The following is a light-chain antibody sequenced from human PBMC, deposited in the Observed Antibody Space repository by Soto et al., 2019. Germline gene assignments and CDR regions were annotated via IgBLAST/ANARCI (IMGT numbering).Light chain of an antibody. V-gene: IGLV1-44*01. CDR2: TND. CDR1: SSNIGSNY. J-gene: IGLJ2*01. Sequence: QSVLTQPPSASGTPGQRVTISCSGSSSNIGSNYVCWYQHLPGTAPKLLIYTNDQRPSGVPDRFVGSRSGTSASLAISELQSEDEADYFCSSWDDSLNDPGVLFGGGTKVTVL. CDR3: SSWDDSLNDPGVL.